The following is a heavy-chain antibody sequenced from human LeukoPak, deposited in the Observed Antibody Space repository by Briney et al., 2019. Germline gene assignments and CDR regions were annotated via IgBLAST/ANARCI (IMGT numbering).Heavy chain of an antibody. CDR3: ARHTRGIVVVPAAIDY. Sequence: PGESLEISWKGSGSNFTSYWISWGRQLPGKGLEWMGRIDPSDSYTNYNPSFQGHVTISADKSISTAYLQWSSLKASDTAMYYCARHTRGIVVVPAAIDYWGQGTLVTVSS. J-gene: IGHJ4*02. CDR2: IDPSDSYT. V-gene: IGHV5-10-1*01. D-gene: IGHD2-2*01. CDR1: GSNFTSYW.